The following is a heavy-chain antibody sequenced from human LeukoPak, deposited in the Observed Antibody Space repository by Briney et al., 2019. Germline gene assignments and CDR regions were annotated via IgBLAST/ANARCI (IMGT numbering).Heavy chain of an antibody. CDR1: GYTFTGYH. D-gene: IGHD2-15*01. Sequence: GASVKVSCKASGYTFTGYHMHWVRQAPGQGLEWMGRINPNSGDTNYAQKFQGRVTMTRDTSISTVYMELSSLRSEDTAVYYCARGVGYCSGGNCYGVGSSDYWGQGTLVTVSS. J-gene: IGHJ4*02. CDR3: ARGVGYCSGGNCYGVGSSDY. CDR2: INPNSGDT. V-gene: IGHV1-2*06.